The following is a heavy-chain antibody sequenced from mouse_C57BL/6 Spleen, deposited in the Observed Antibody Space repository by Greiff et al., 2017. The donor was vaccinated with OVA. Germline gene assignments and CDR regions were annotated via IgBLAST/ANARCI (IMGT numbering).Heavy chain of an antibody. V-gene: IGHV1-82*01. D-gene: IGHD2-4*01. Sequence: VQLRQSGPELVKPGASVKISCKASGYAFSSSWMNWVKQRPGKGLEWIGRIYPGDGDTNYNGKFKGKATLTADKSSSTAYMQLSSLTTEDSAVYYCARRRIYYDYDGYFDVWGTGTTVTVSS. CDR1: GYAFSSSW. J-gene: IGHJ1*03. CDR2: IYPGDGDT. CDR3: ARRRIYYDYDGYFDV.